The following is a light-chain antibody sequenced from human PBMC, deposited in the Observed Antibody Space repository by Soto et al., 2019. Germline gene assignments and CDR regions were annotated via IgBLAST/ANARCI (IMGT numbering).Light chain of an antibody. Sequence: EIVLTQSPGTLSLSPGERATLSCRASQSVSSSYLAWYQQKPGQAPSLLLYGTSIRATGIPDRFSGSGSGTDFTLTVSRLEPEDFAVYYCQQYVSSPFTFGPGTKVDIK. CDR3: QQYVSSPFT. V-gene: IGKV3-20*01. CDR2: GTS. CDR1: QSVSSSY. J-gene: IGKJ3*01.